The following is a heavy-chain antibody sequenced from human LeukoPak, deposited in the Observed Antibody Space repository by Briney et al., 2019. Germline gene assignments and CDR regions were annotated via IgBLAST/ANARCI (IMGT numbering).Heavy chain of an antibody. CDR3: AKDRPNYHESNGHYYRPNGDY. CDR1: GFTFNIYS. Sequence: GGSLRVSCAASGFTFNIYSVSWVRQAPGKGLEWVSCITRSGDATFYAVSVKDRFTISRDNSKNTLYLQMSRLRAEDTAVYYCAKDRPNYHESNGHYYRPNGDYWGQGTLVTVSS. CDR2: ITRSGDAT. D-gene: IGHD3-22*01. V-gene: IGHV3-23*01. J-gene: IGHJ4*02.